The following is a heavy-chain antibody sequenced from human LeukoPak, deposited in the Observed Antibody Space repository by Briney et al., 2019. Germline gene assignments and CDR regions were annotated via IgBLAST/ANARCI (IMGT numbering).Heavy chain of an antibody. J-gene: IGHJ4*02. D-gene: IGHD6-19*01. CDR1: GGSISSSSYY. V-gene: IGHV4-39*07. CDR2: ISYSGST. CDR3: ARGRILEQWLVLVDY. Sequence: SETLSLTCTVSGGSISSSSYYWGWIRQPRGKGLELIGSISYSGSTNYNPSLKIRVTMSVDTSKNQFSLKLSSVTAADTAVYYCARGRILEQWLVLVDYWGQGTLVTVSS.